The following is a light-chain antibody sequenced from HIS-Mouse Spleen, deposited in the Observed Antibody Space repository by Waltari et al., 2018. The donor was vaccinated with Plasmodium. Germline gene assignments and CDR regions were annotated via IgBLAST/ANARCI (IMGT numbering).Light chain of an antibody. J-gene: IGLJ3*02. CDR2: EGS. Sequence: QSALTQPASVSGSPGQSITISCTGTSSDVGSYNLVSWYQQHPGKAPKLMIYEGSKRPSGVSKRFSGYKSGNTAYLTISGLQAEDEADYYCCSYAGSSTFVFGGGTKLTVL. CDR3: CSYAGSSTFV. V-gene: IGLV2-23*03. CDR1: SSDVGSYNL.